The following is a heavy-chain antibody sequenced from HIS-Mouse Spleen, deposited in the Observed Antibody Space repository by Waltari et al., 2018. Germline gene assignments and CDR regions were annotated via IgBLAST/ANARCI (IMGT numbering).Heavy chain of an antibody. D-gene: IGHD2-15*01. CDR1: GYTFPSYD. CDR2: MNPNSGNT. J-gene: IGHJ3*02. V-gene: IGHV1-8*01. CDR3: ARWEYCSGGSCQSAFDI. Sequence: QVQLVQSGAEVKKPGAAVKVSCQASGYTFPSYDTNWVRQATGQGLEWMGWMNPNSGNTGYAQKFQGRVTMTRNTSISTAYMELSSLRSEDTAVYYCARWEYCSGGSCQSAFDIWGQGTMVTVSS.